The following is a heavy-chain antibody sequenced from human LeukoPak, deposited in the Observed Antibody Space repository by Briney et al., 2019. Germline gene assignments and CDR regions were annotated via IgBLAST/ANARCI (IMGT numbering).Heavy chain of an antibody. Sequence: TGGSLRLSCAASGFTFSNACMSWVRQVPGKGLEWVGRINSKTDGGTIEYAAPVKGRFTISRDDSENTLYLQMNSLKTEDTAVYYCAKYYTSGSYDYWGQGTLVTVSS. CDR3: AKYYTSGSYDY. J-gene: IGHJ4*02. D-gene: IGHD3-10*01. CDR2: INSKTDGGTI. CDR1: GFTFSNAC. V-gene: IGHV3-15*01.